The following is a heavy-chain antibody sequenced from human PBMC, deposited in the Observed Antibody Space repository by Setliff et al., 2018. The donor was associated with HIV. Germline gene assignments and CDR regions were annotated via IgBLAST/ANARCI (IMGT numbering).Heavy chain of an antibody. CDR1: GGSISSSNW. D-gene: IGHD3-10*01. J-gene: IGHJ6*02. CDR3: ARYGLISHYYYYGMDV. CDR2: IYHSGST. Sequence: PSETLSLTCAVSGGSISSSNWWSWVRQPPGKGLEWIGEIYHSGSTNYNPSLKSRVTISVDKSKNQFSLKLSSVTAADTAVYYCARYGLISHYYYYGMDVWGQGTTVTVSS. V-gene: IGHV4-4*02.